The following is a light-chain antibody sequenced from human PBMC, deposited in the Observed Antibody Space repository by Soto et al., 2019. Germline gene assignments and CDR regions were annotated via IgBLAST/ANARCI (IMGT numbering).Light chain of an antibody. CDR3: AAWDDSLAWV. CDR1: SSNMRTNT. Sequence: QSVLTQPPSASGTPGQTVSISCSGTSSNMRTNTVNWYQHLPGTAPKLIIYSNDQRPSGVPDRFSASKSGTSASLAINGLQSAEEAVSYCAAWDDSLAWVFGGGTKLTVL. CDR2: SND. V-gene: IGLV1-44*01. J-gene: IGLJ3*02.